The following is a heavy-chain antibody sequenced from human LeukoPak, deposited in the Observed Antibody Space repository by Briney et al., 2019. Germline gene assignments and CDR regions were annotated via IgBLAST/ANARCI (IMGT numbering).Heavy chain of an antibody. CDR1: GGSFSGYY. D-gene: IGHD3-10*01. CDR3: ARSHLLWFGEFGGPDY. Sequence: SETLSLTCAVYGGSFSGYYWSWLRQPPGKGLEWIGEINHSGSTNYNPSLNSRVTISVDTSKNQFSLKLSSVTAADTAVYYCARSHLLWFGEFGGPDYWGQGTLVTVSS. J-gene: IGHJ4*02. V-gene: IGHV4-34*01. CDR2: INHSGST.